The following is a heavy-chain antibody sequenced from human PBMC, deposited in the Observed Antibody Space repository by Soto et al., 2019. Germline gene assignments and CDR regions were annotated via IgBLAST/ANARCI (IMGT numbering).Heavy chain of an antibody. V-gene: IGHV3-74*01. CDR1: GITFSGFW. CDR3: ATVFEH. CDR2: VDSAGSGT. J-gene: IGHJ4*02. Sequence: VPLVESGGGSVQPGGSLRLSCVASGITFSGFWMHWVRQVPGKGLVWVARVDSAGSGTSYADSVKGRFTISRDNAKNTLSLQMYILRVEDTAVYYCATVFEHWGQGIPVTVSS.